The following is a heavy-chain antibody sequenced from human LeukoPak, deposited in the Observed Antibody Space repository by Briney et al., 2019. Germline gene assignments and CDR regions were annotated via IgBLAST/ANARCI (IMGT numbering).Heavy chain of an antibody. V-gene: IGHV4-4*02. D-gene: IGHD6-25*01. CDR3: AREDSSGWFDY. CDR2: IYLSGRT. Sequence: SETLSLTCAVSGVSISSSNWWNWVRQPPGKGLEWIGEIYLSGRTTYSPSLKSRATISADKSKNQLSLKLSSVTPADTAVYYCAREDSSGWFDYWGQGTLVTVSS. J-gene: IGHJ4*02. CDR1: GVSISSSNW.